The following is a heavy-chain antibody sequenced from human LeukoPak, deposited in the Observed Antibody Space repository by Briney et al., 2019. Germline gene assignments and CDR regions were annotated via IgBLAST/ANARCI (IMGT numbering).Heavy chain of an antibody. CDR2: ISESSTYQ. D-gene: IGHD1-26*01. CDR3: VRDGHTGSYYGREFSRPYYGMDV. V-gene: IGHV3-21*01. J-gene: IGHJ6*02. Sequence: PGGSLRLSCAASGFTFSSYTMNWVRQAPGKGLEWVSCISESSTYQYYADSLKGRFTISRDNAKKLLYLQVNSLRAEDTAVYYCVRDGHTGSYYGREFSRPYYGMDVWGQGTTVTVSS. CDR1: GFTFSSYT.